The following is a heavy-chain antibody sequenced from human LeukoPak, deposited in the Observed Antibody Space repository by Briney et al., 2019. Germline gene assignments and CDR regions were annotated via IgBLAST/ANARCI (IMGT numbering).Heavy chain of an antibody. D-gene: IGHD3-10*01. CDR1: GFTFSSYS. CDR3: ARDMAGIRGPYYGMDV. V-gene: IGHV3-48*02. J-gene: IGHJ6*02. Sequence: GGSLRLSCAGSGFTFSSYSMNWVRQAPGKGLEWVSYISSSSSTIYYADSVKGRFTISRDNAKNSLYLQMNSLRDEDTAVYYCARDMAGIRGPYYGMDVWGQGTTGTVSS. CDR2: ISSSSSTI.